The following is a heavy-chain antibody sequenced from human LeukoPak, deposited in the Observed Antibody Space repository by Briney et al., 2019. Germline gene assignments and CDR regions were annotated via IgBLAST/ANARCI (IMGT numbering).Heavy chain of an antibody. D-gene: IGHD5-24*01. CDR1: GITFSTYW. J-gene: IGHJ3*02. V-gene: IGHV3-74*01. CDR3: AKDGYNPPFAFDI. Sequence: QTGGSLRLSCAGSGITFSTYWMHWVRQAPGKGLVWVSRINSEGSTISYADSVEGRFTISRDNAKNTLFLQMNSLRAEDTAVYYCAKDGYNPPFAFDIWGQGTMVTVSS. CDR2: INSEGSTI.